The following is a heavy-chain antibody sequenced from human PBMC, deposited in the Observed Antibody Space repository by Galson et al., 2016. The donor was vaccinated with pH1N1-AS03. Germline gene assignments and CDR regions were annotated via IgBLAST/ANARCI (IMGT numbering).Heavy chain of an antibody. Sequence: SLRLSCAASGFRFSRHWMRWVRQAPWMRLECVANIKQDGSEQYYVDSVKGRFTISRDNAKNSLYLQMNSLRADDTAVYYCLKASDYWGQGTLVTVSS. V-gene: IGHV3-7*01. CDR3: LKASDY. CDR2: IKQDGSEQ. CDR1: GFRFSRHW. J-gene: IGHJ4*02.